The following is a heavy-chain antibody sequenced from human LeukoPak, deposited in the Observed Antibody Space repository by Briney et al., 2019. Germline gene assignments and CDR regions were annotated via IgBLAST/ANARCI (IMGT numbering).Heavy chain of an antibody. V-gene: IGHV4-34*01. Sequence: DPSETLSLTCAVYGGSFSGYYWSWIRQPPGKGLEWIGEINHSGSTYYNPSLKSRVTISVDTSKNQFSLKLSSVTAADTAVYYCARLSTVTYYYYYGMDVWGQGTTVTVSS. D-gene: IGHD4-17*01. CDR1: GGSFSGYY. CDR3: ARLSTVTYYYYYGMDV. CDR2: INHSGST. J-gene: IGHJ6*02.